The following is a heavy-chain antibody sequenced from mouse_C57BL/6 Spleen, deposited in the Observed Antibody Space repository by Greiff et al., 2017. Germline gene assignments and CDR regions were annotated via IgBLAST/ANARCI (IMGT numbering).Heavy chain of an antibody. V-gene: IGHV1-69*01. CDR3: ARLPLTTVADY. Sequence: QVQLKQPGAELVMPGASVKLSCKASGYTFTSYWMHWVKQRPGQGLEWIGEIDPSDSYTNYNQKFEGKSTLTVDKSSSTAYMQLSSLTSEDSAVYYCARLPLTTVADYWGQGTTLTVSS. D-gene: IGHD1-1*01. CDR2: IDPSDSYT. J-gene: IGHJ2*01. CDR1: GYTFTSYW.